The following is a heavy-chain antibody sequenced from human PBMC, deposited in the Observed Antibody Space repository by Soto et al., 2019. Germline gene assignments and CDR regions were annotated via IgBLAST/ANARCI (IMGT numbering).Heavy chain of an antibody. CDR3: ARDAFSSSHFDY. J-gene: IGHJ4*02. V-gene: IGHV4-59*01. D-gene: IGHD2-2*01. CDR2: VYYSGST. Sequence: PSETLSLTCTVSGGSISKYYWSWIRQPPGKGLEWIGYVYYSGSTNYNPSLKSRVTISVDTSKNQFSLKLSSVTAADTAVYYCARDAFSSSHFDYWGQGIPVTVSS. CDR1: GGSISKYY.